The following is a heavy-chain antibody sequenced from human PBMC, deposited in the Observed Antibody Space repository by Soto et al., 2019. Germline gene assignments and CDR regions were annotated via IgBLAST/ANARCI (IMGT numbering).Heavy chain of an antibody. CDR2: AYYRSQWYI. CDR1: GDSVSSDTSA. CDR3: AREFEAKSLDV. V-gene: IGHV6-1*01. Sequence: SRTLSLTCVISGDSVSSDTSAWNWIRQSPSRGLEWLGRAYYRSQWYIDFAGSVKSRLTINPDTSKNEVSLHLKSVTPEDTAMYYCAREFEAKSLDVWGPGATVTVSS. J-gene: IGHJ6*02. D-gene: IGHD3-9*01.